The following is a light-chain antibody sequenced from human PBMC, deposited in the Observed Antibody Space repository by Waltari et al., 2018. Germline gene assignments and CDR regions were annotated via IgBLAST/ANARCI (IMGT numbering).Light chain of an antibody. CDR1: QSIVVW. V-gene: IGKV1-5*03. Sequence: DIQVTQSPSTLSASVGDRVTITFRASQSIVVWLAWYQQKPGKAPRLLIYKASDLEGGVPSRFSGSSSEAAFTLTISGLQADDFATYDCLQYNAYPWTFGQGTTVEIK. CDR2: KAS. J-gene: IGKJ1*01. CDR3: LQYNAYPWT.